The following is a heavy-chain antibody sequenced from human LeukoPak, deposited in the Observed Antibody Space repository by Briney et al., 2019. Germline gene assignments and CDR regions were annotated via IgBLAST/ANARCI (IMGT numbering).Heavy chain of an antibody. CDR1: GGTFSSYA. Sequence: GASVKVSCKASGGTFSSYAISWVRQAPGQGLEWMGGIIPIFGTANYAQKFQGRVTITADVSTSTAYMELSSLRSEDTAVYYCARDSLGYDSSGYYFRGFDYWGQGTLVTVSS. CDR2: IIPIFGTA. V-gene: IGHV1-69*13. J-gene: IGHJ4*02. CDR3: ARDSLGYDSSGYYFRGFDY. D-gene: IGHD3-22*01.